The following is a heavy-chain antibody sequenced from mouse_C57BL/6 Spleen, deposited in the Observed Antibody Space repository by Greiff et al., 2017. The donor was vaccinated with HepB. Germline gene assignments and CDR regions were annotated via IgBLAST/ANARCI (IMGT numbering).Heavy chain of an antibody. D-gene: IGHD1-1*01. V-gene: IGHV1-22*01. CDR3: AREGGLRGAMDY. CDR2: INPNNGGT. CDR1: GYTFTDYN. Sequence: VQLKQSGPELVKPGASVKMSCKASGYTFTDYNMHWVKQSHGKSLEWIGYINPNNGGTSYNQKFKGKATLTVNKSSSTAYMELRSLTSEDSAVYYCAREGGLRGAMDYWGQGTSVTVSS. J-gene: IGHJ4*01.